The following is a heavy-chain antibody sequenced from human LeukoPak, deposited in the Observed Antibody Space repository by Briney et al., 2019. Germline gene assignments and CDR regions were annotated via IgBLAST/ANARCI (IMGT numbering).Heavy chain of an antibody. CDR2: ISSGSGTI. Sequence: GGSLRLSCAASGFTFSSYSMNWVRQAPGKGLEYVSYISSGSGTIYYADSVKGRSTISRDNAKNSLYLQMNSLSAEDTAVYYCAKDVSSGWPPEYFQHWGQGTLVTVSS. V-gene: IGHV3-48*04. J-gene: IGHJ1*01. CDR3: AKDVSSGWPPEYFQH. D-gene: IGHD6-19*01. CDR1: GFTFSSYS.